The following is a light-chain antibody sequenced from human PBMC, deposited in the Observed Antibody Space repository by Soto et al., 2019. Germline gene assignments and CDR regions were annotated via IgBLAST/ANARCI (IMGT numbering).Light chain of an antibody. CDR2: SVS. J-gene: IGKJ3*01. V-gene: IGKV1-9*01. CDR1: PGISTF. CDR3: QQLNSYPFT. Sequence: DIQLTQSPSIVSASVGDRVTITCRASPGISTFLAWYRHKPGKAPDLLVFSVSTLETGVPSRFSGSGSETEFTLTISSLQPEDSATYYCQQLNSYPFTFGPGTKVDIK.